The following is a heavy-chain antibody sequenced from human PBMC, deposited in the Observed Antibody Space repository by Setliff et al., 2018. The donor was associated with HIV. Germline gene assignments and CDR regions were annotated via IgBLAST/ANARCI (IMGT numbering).Heavy chain of an antibody. D-gene: IGHD5-18*01. CDR3: ARDHTAAPGMGFDP. CDR2: IYYSGSP. CDR1: GGSISSHY. Sequence: SETLSFTCTVSGGSISSHYWSWIRQPPGKGLEWIGYIYYSGSPNYNPSLKSRVTISVDTSRNQFSLNLTSVTAADTAVYYCARDHTAAPGMGFDPWGRGTLVTVSS. J-gene: IGHJ5*02. V-gene: IGHV4-59*11.